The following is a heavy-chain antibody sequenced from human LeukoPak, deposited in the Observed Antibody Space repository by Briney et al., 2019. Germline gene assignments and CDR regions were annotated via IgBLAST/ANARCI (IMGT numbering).Heavy chain of an antibody. CDR3: ARFQYYYDSSGYPDFDY. Sequence: ASVKVSCKASGYTFTSYGISWVRQAPGQGLEWMGWISAYNGNTNYAQKLQGRVTMTTDTSTSTAYMELRSLRSDDTAVYYCARFQYYYDSSGYPDFDYWGQGTLVTVSS. CDR2: ISAYNGNT. V-gene: IGHV1-18*01. J-gene: IGHJ4*02. CDR1: GYTFTSYG. D-gene: IGHD3-22*01.